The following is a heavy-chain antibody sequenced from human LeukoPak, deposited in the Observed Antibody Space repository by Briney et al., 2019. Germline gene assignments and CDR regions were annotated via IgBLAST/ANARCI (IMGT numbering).Heavy chain of an antibody. CDR2: ITYDGYYK. V-gene: IGHV3-30*03. CDR1: GFTYTHYG. D-gene: IGHD2-21*01. CDR3: GRDLSPVVRASARVY. J-gene: IGHJ4*02. Sequence: GTSLTHSFQASGFTYTHYGWHALRQAPGKGLEWVALITYDGYYKYYSDSVKGRFTISSDNSKNTMYLQMNSLRAEDTAVYYCGRDLSPVVRASARVYWGEGTLVTVSS.